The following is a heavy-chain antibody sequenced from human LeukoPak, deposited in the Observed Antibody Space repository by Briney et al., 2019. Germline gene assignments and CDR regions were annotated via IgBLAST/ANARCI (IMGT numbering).Heavy chain of an antibody. Sequence: GGSLRLSCAASGFTFSNAWMSWVRQALGKGLEWVSSISGSGGSTYFADSVKGRFTISRDNSKNTLYLQMNSLRAEDTAVYYCAKDFRRGGPFDYWGQGTLVTVSS. V-gene: IGHV3-23*01. J-gene: IGHJ4*02. CDR3: AKDFRRGGPFDY. D-gene: IGHD3-16*01. CDR2: ISGSGGST. CDR1: GFTFSNAW.